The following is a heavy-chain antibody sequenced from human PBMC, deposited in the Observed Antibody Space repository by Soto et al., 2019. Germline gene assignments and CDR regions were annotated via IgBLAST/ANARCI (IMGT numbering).Heavy chain of an antibody. Sequence: GASVKVSCKVSGYTLTELSMHWVRQAPGKGLEWMGGFDPEDGETIYAQKFQGRVTMTEDTSTDTAYMELSSLRSEDTAVYYCATDVLSSGWSLKFDYWGQGTLVTVSS. CDR2: FDPEDGET. CDR1: GYTLTELS. CDR3: ATDVLSSGWSLKFDY. V-gene: IGHV1-24*01. J-gene: IGHJ4*02. D-gene: IGHD6-19*01.